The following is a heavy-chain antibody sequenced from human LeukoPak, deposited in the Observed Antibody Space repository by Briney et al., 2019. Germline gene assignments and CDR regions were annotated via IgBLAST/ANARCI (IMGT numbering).Heavy chain of an antibody. J-gene: IGHJ4*02. Sequence: PGGSLRLSCAASGFTVSSNYMSWVRQAPGKGLEWVSVIYSGGSTYYADSVKGRFTISRDNSKNTLYLQMNSLRAEDTAVYYCARQVRQGVIKIDYWGQGTLVTVSS. D-gene: IGHD3-10*01. CDR3: ARQVRQGVIKIDY. CDR2: IYSGGST. V-gene: IGHV3-66*02. CDR1: GFTVSSNY.